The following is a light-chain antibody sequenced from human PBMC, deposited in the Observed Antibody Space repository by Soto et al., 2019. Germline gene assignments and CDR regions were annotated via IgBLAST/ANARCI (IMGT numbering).Light chain of an antibody. CDR2: TAS. CDR1: QSISTY. V-gene: IGKV1-39*01. CDR3: QQSYSTPYT. J-gene: IGKJ2*01. Sequence: DIQMTQSPSSLSATVGDRVTITCRASQSISTYLNWYQQKPGKAPKLLIYTASRLRSEVPSRFSGSGSGTDFTLPISSLQPEDLATYFCQQSYSTPYTFGQGTKVEIK.